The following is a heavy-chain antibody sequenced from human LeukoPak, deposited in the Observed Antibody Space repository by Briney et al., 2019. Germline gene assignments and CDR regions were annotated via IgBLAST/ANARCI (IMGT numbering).Heavy chain of an antibody. V-gene: IGHV3-30*18. Sequence: GGSLRLSCAASGFTFSSYGMHWVRQAPGKGLEWVAVISYDGSNKYYADSVKGRFTISRDNSKNTLYLQMNSLRAEDTAVYYCAKDPLYDFWSGYSPPLDYWGQGTPVTVSS. D-gene: IGHD3-3*01. J-gene: IGHJ4*02. CDR1: GFTFSSYG. CDR2: ISYDGSNK. CDR3: AKDPLYDFWSGYSPPLDY.